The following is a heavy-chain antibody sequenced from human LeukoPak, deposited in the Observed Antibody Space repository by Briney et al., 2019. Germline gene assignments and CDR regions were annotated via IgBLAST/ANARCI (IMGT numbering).Heavy chain of an antibody. D-gene: IGHD6-13*01. CDR3: ARELPFGIAAAGDFDY. CDR2: INPSGSST. Sequence: ASVKVSCKASGYTFTSYYMHWVRQAPGQGLEWMEIINPSGSSTSYAQKFQGRVTMTRDTSTGTVYMELSSLRSEDTAVYYCARELPFGIAAAGDFDYWGQGTLVTVSS. V-gene: IGHV1-46*01. J-gene: IGHJ4*02. CDR1: GYTFTSYY.